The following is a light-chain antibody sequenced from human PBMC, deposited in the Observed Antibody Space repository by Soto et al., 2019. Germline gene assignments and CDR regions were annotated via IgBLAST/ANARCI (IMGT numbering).Light chain of an antibody. Sequence: EIVLTQSPATLSLSPGERATLSCRASQSVSSYLAWYQQKPGQAPRLLIYDASNRATGIPARFSGSGSGTDFTLPISSLEPEDFAVYYCQQRSNWPPATFGGGTKVESK. CDR3: QQRSNWPPAT. J-gene: IGKJ4*01. V-gene: IGKV3-11*01. CDR1: QSVSSY. CDR2: DAS.